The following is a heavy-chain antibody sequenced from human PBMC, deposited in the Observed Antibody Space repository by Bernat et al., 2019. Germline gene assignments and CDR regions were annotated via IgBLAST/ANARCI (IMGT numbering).Heavy chain of an antibody. CDR2: FDPEDGET. Sequence: QVQLVQPGAEVKKPGASVKVSCKVSGYTLTELSMHWVRQAPGKGLEWMGGFDPEDGETIYAQKFQGRVTMTEDTSTDTADMELSSLKSEDTAVYYCATVGYCSSTSCLHLYYYYGMDVWGQGTTVTVSS. D-gene: IGHD2-2*01. V-gene: IGHV1-24*01. CDR3: ATVGYCSSTSCLHLYYYYGMDV. J-gene: IGHJ6*02. CDR1: GYTLTELS.